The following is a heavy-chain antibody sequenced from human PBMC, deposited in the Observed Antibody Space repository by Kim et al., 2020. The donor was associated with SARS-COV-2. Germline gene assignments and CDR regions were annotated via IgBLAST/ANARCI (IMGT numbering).Heavy chain of an antibody. Sequence: YNPSLENRVTKSFDTSKNQFSLKLSSVTAADTAVYCCARDPVRRDACNFDAWGQGTLVTVSS. J-gene: IGHJ4*02. D-gene: IGHD3-16*01. CDR3: ARDPVRRDACNFDA. V-gene: IGHV4-39*07.